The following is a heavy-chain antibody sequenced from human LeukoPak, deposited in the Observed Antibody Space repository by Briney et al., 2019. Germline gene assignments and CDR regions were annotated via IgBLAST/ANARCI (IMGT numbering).Heavy chain of an antibody. V-gene: IGHV3-74*01. Sequence: GGSLRLSCAASGFTFSSYWMHWVRQAPGEGLVWVSRINSDGSSTSYADSVKGRFTISRDNAKNTLYLQMNSLRAEDTAVYYCARANCGGDCYSYYYYYMDVWGKGTTVTVSS. CDR1: GFTFSSYW. D-gene: IGHD2-21*02. CDR3: ARANCGGDCYSYYYYYMDV. J-gene: IGHJ6*03. CDR2: INSDGSST.